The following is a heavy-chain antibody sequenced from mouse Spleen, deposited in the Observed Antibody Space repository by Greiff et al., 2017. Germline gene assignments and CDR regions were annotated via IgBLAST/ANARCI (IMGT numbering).Heavy chain of an antibody. CDR1: GYTFTSYW. J-gene: IGHJ3*01. D-gene: IGHD2-10*01. CDR3: ARDSYYGNSWFAY. V-gene: IGHV1-52*01. CDR2: IDPSDSET. Sequence: QVQLQQPGAELVRPGSSVKLSCKASGYTFTSYWMHWVKQRPIQGLEWIGNIDPSDSETHYNQKFKDKATLTVEKSSSTAYMQLSSLTSEDSAVYYCARDSYYGNSWFAYWGQGTLVTVSA.